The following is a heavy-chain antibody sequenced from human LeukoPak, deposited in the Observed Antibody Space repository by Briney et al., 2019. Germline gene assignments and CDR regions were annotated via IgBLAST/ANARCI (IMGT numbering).Heavy chain of an antibody. D-gene: IGHD2-15*01. J-gene: IGHJ6*02. V-gene: IGHV3-66*01. CDR1: GFTVSSSY. CDR3: ARDPYCSGGTCYPAPYYGLDV. CDR2: IYRGGST. Sequence: GGSLRLSCAASGFTVSSSYMSWVRQAPGRGLEWVSDIYRGGSTYYADSVKGRFTISRDNSKNTLFLQMNCLRAEDTAVYYCARDPYCSGGTCYPAPYYGLDVWGQGTTVTVSS.